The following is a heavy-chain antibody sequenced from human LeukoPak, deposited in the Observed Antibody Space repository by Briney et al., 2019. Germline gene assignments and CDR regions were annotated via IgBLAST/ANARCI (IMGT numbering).Heavy chain of an antibody. CDR3: ARDLSSNWSNLGY. Sequence: GGSLRLSCEDSGFTFADYGLSWVCQAPGKGPQWVAGINWSGDNTFYADSVKGRFTIFRDNTKKTLYLQMDNLRGDDTATYYCARDLSSNWSNLGYWGQGTLVTVSS. CDR1: GFTFADYG. J-gene: IGHJ4*02. D-gene: IGHD6-13*01. V-gene: IGHV3-20*04. CDR2: INWSGDNT.